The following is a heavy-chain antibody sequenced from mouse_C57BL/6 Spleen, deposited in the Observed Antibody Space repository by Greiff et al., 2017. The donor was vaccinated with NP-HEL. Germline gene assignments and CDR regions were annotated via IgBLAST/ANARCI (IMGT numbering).Heavy chain of an antibody. CDR3: ARCDPDYGNLWFAY. Sequence: QVQLQQPGAELVKPGASVKLSCKASGYTFTSYWMHWVKQRPGQGLEWIGMIHPNSGSTNYNEKFKSKATLTVDKSSSTAYMQLSSLTSEDSAVYYCARCDPDYGNLWFAYWGQGTLVTVSA. CDR1: GYTFTSYW. D-gene: IGHD2-1*01. J-gene: IGHJ3*01. CDR2: IHPNSGST. V-gene: IGHV1-64*01.